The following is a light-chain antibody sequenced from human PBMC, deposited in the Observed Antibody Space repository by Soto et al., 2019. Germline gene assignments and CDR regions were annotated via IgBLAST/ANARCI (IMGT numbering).Light chain of an antibody. Sequence: DIQMTQSPSSLSASVGDSVTITCRASQGISTYLVWYQQKQGRAPRLLIYAASSLVSEVPSRFTGSGSGTEFTLTISSLQSEDFAIYYCQQSNSSPYTFGQGTKLE. CDR1: QGISTY. CDR2: AAS. CDR3: QQSNSSPYT. J-gene: IGKJ2*01. V-gene: IGKV1-39*01.